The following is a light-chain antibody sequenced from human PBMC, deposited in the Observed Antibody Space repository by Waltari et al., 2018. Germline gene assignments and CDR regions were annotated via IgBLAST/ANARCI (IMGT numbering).Light chain of an antibody. V-gene: IGLV2-8*01. CDR2: DVN. CDR1: SSDVGGYDY. CDR3: NSYAGSKHYV. Sequence: QSALTQPPSASGSPGQSVTISCTGTSSDVGGYDYVSWYQQHPGKAPKLMVYDVNNRPPGVPDRFSGSKSGNTASLTVSGLQAEDEADYFCNSYAGSKHYVFGTGTKVTVL. J-gene: IGLJ1*01.